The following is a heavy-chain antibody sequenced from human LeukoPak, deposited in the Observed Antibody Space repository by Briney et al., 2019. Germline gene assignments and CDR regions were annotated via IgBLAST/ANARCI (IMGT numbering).Heavy chain of an antibody. V-gene: IGHV3-53*01. D-gene: IGHD1-26*01. J-gene: IGHJ3*02. Sequence: GGSLRLSCAASGLTVSSTSMTWVRQAPGKGLEWVSDFLSDGRIYYADSVKGRFTISKDNSQNTVNLQMDNLRAEDTATYYCGSYRRAYDIWGQGMVVTVAS. CDR2: FLSDGRI. CDR1: GLTVSSTS. CDR3: GSYRRAYDI.